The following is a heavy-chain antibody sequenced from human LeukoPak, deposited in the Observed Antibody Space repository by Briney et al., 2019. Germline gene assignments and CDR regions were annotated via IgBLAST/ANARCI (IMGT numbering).Heavy chain of an antibody. D-gene: IGHD3-10*01. CDR1: GFTFSTYS. CDR3: ARYDGGSGPFDY. CDR2: ISSSGGTK. V-gene: IGHV3-48*01. J-gene: IGHJ4*02. Sequence: GGSLRLSCTASGFTFSTYSINWVRQAPGKGLEWISYISSSGGTKHYADSVKGRFTISRDNSKNTLYLQMNSLRAEDTAVYYCARYDGGSGPFDYWGQGTLVTVSS.